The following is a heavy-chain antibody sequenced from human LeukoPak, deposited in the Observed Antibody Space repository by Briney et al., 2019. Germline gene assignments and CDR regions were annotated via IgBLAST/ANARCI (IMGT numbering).Heavy chain of an antibody. CDR3: AKEEGDSSFDY. CDR2: ISGNGGYI. D-gene: IGHD5-12*01. J-gene: IGHJ4*02. CDR1: GFTFSTYY. Sequence: PGGSLRLSCAASGFTFSTYYMNWVRQAPGKGLEWVSTISGNGGYIKSADSVKGRFTISRDNSKNTLYLQMNSLRADDTAVYFCAKEEGDSSFDYWGQGTLVTVSS. V-gene: IGHV3-23*01.